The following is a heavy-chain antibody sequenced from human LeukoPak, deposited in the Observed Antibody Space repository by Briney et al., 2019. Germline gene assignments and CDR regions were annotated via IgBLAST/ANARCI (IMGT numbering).Heavy chain of an antibody. D-gene: IGHD5-18*01. V-gene: IGHV4-4*07. CDR2: IYTSGST. Sequence: SETLSLTCTVSGGSISSYYWSWIRQPAGKGLEWIGRIYTSGSTNYNPSLKSRVTISVDTSKNQFSLKLSSVTAADTAVYYCARHMGYGRYSYGYVSYFDYWGQGTLVTVSS. J-gene: IGHJ4*02. CDR3: ARHMGYGRYSYGYVSYFDY. CDR1: GGSISSYY.